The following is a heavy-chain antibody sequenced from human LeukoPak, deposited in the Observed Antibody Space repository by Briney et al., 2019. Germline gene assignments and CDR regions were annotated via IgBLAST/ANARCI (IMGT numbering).Heavy chain of an antibody. CDR2: MNPNNGNT. J-gene: IGHJ5*02. CDR3: VRDAEGAGISVNFWFDP. Sequence: ASVKVSCKASGFTFTRYDINWVRQASGQGLEWMGWMNPNNGNTGYAQKFLGRVTMTRDTYTSTAYMELRGLRPEDTAVYYCVRDAEGAGISVNFWFDPWGQGTLVTVSS. CDR1: GFTFTRYD. V-gene: IGHV1-8*01. D-gene: IGHD1-14*01.